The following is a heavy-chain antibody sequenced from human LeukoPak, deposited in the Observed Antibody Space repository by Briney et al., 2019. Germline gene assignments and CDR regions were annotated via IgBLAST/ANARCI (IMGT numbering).Heavy chain of an antibody. V-gene: IGHV3-23*01. D-gene: IGHD3-10*01. Sequence: QTGGSLRLSCAASGFTFNNYAMSWVRQTPGKGLDWVSLEWVSGISGSGGGTYYAHSVKGRFTISRDNPKNTLYLQMNSLRAEDTAVYYCVKGGVLLWFGGFSDYYHMDVWGKGTPVTVSS. J-gene: IGHJ6*03. CDR2: ISGSGGGT. CDR1: GFTFNNYA. CDR3: VKGGVLLWFGGFSDYYHMDV.